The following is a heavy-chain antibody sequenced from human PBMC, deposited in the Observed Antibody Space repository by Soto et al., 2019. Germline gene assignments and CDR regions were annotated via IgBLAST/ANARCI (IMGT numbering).Heavy chain of an antibody. CDR2: ISAYNGNT. J-gene: IGHJ6*02. Sequence: GASVKVSCKASGYTFTSYGMSWVRQAPGQGLEWMGWISAYNGNTNYAQKLQGRVTMTTDTSTSTAYMELRSLRSDDTAVYYCAKGPGNWYYRAQYDYYGMDVWGQGTTLTVSS. D-gene: IGHD3-10*01. CDR3: AKGPGNWYYRAQYDYYGMDV. V-gene: IGHV1-18*01. CDR1: GYTFTSYG.